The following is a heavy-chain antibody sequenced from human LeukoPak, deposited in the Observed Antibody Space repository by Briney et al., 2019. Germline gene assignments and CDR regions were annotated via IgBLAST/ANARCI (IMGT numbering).Heavy chain of an antibody. J-gene: IGHJ4*02. D-gene: IGHD4-17*01. CDR2: IYYSGST. Sequence: SETLSLTCTVSGGSISSGDYYWRWIRQPPGKGLEWIGYIYYSGSTYYNPSLKSRVTISVDTSKNQFSLKLSSVTAADTAVYYCARDGDYGFFDYWGQGTLVTVSS. CDR1: GGSISSGDYY. CDR3: ARDGDYGFFDY. V-gene: IGHV4-30-4*01.